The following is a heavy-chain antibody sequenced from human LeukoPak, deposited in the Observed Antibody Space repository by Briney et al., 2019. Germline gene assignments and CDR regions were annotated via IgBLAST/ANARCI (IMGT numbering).Heavy chain of an antibody. CDR3: ATIRGVIDYYEYYYMDV. Sequence: GGSLRLSCAASGSTFSNYSMNWVRQAPGRGLEWVSYISGSSSAIYYADSVKGRFTISRDNAKNAVYLQMNSLRAEDTAMYYCATIRGVIDYYEYYYMDVWGKGTTVTVSS. J-gene: IGHJ6*03. D-gene: IGHD3-10*01. CDR2: ISGSSSAI. V-gene: IGHV3-48*01. CDR1: GSTFSNYS.